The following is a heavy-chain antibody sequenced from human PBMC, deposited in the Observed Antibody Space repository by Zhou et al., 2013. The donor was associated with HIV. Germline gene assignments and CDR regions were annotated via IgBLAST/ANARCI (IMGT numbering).Heavy chain of an antibody. CDR1: GDTSTSHT. Sequence: QVQSVQSGAEVRKPGSSVKVSCKTSGDTSTSHTVSWVRQAPGQGLEWMGGIIPIFGTANYAQKFQGRVTITTDESTSTAYMELSSLRSEDTAVYYCARDEMATPLGYHYMDVWGKGTTVTVSS. D-gene: IGHD5-12*01. CDR2: IIPIFGTA. J-gene: IGHJ6*03. V-gene: IGHV1-69*05. CDR3: ARDEMATPLGYHYMDV.